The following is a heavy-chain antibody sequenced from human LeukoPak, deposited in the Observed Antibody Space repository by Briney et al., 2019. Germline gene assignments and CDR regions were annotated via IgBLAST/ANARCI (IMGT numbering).Heavy chain of an antibody. CDR3: AKDNRWLTYGMDV. CDR1: GFTFSSYA. D-gene: IGHD5-24*01. J-gene: IGHJ6*02. Sequence: QPGGSLRLSCAASGFTFSSYAMSWVRQAPGKGLEWVSTISGSGGSTYYADSVKGRFTISRDNAKNSLYLQMNSLRPEDTALYYCAKDNRWLTYGMDVWGQGTTVTVSS. V-gene: IGHV3-23*01. CDR2: ISGSGGST.